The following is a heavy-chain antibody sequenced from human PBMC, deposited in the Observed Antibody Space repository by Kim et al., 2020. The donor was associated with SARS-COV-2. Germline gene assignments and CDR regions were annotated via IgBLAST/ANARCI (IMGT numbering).Heavy chain of an antibody. Sequence: SFQGHVTISADKSISTAYLQWSSLKASDTAMYYCARRYCSGGSCSGDFDYWGQGTLVTVSS. J-gene: IGHJ4*02. V-gene: IGHV5-10-1*01. D-gene: IGHD2-15*01. CDR3: ARRYCSGGSCSGDFDY.